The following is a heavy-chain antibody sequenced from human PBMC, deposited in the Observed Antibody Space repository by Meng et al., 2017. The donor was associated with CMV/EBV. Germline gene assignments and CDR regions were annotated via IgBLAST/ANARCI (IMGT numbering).Heavy chain of an antibody. J-gene: IGHJ4*02. CDR1: GGTFSSYA. CDR2: ISGSGGST. Sequence: SCKASGGTFSSYAMSWVRQAPGKGLEWVSAISGSGGSTYYADSVKGRFTISRDNSKNTLYLQMNSLRAEDTAVYYCAKPIVVVPAAIESGFDYWGQGTLVTVSS. D-gene: IGHD2-2*01. V-gene: IGHV3-23*01. CDR3: AKPIVVVPAAIESGFDY.